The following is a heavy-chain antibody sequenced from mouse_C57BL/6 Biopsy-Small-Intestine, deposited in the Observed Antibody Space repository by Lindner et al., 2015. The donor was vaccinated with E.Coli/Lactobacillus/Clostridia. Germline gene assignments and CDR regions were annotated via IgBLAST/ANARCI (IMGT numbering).Heavy chain of an antibody. V-gene: IGHV9-3-1*01. CDR2: INSGSGVP. J-gene: IGHJ3*01. Sequence: VKVSCKTSGYRLSNYATNWLRQAPGQGLEWMGWINSGSGVPSYAQGFTGRFVFSLDKSVSTAYLQINNLEAADTAVYFCARDGYLSGASTFDYWGQGTLVTVS. CDR3: ARDGYLSGASTFDY. D-gene: IGHD1-3*01. CDR1: GYRLSNYA.